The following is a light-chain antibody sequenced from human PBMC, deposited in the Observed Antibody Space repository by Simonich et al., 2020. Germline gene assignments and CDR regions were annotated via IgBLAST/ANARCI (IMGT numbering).Light chain of an antibody. CDR2: KAS. J-gene: IGKJ2*01. CDR3: QQYNSYLYT. V-gene: IGKV1-5*03. CDR1: QSISSW. Sequence: DIQMTQSPSTLSASVGDRVTITCRASQSISSWLAWYQQKPGKAPKPLIYKASSLEIGVPSRCSGSGSGTELTLTIRSLQPDDFATYYCQQYNSYLYTFGQGTKLEIK.